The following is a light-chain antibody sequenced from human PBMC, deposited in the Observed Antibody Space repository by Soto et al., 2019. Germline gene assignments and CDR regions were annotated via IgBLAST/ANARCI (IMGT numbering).Light chain of an antibody. V-gene: IGKV3-11*01. CDR3: QQRTTWPT. Sequence: EIVLTQSPATLSLSPGDRATLSCRASQSVTSSLAWFQQKPGQAPRLLIYDVSRRATAIPARFSGSGSVTDFTLTISSLEPEDFAVYYCQQRTTWPTFGGGTKVEIK. J-gene: IGKJ4*01. CDR2: DVS. CDR1: QSVTSS.